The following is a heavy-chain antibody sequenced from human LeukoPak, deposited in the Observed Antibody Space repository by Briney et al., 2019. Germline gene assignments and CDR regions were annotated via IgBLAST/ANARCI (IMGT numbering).Heavy chain of an antibody. V-gene: IGHV4-39*07. J-gene: IGHJ1*01. CDR1: GGSISSSSYY. CDR2: IYYSGST. CDR3: ARSRIDIRLYSSGWYDRDRKYFQH. D-gene: IGHD6-19*01. Sequence: PSETLSLTCTVSGGSISSSSYYWGWIRQPPGKGLEWIGSIYYSGSTYYNPSLKSRVTISVDTSKNQFSLKLSSVTAADTAVYYCARSRIDIRLYSSGWYDRDRKYFQHWGQGTLVTVSS.